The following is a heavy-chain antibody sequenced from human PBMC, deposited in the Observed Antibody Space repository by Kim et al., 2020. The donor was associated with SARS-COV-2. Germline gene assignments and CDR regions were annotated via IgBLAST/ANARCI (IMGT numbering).Heavy chain of an antibody. J-gene: IGHJ4*02. CDR3: AGDTGGSGSYYLDY. D-gene: IGHD3-10*01. Sequence: NPYRKSRVTISVDTSKNQFSLKLSSVTAADTAVYYCAGDTGGSGSYYLDYWGQGTLVTVSS. V-gene: IGHV4-59*01.